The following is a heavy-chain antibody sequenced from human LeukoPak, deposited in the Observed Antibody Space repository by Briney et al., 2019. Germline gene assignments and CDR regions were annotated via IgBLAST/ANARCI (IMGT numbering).Heavy chain of an antibody. D-gene: IGHD6-6*01. CDR1: GFIFSDYA. CDR3: DPHDSSSPF. J-gene: IGHJ4*02. V-gene: IGHV3-30-3*01. CDR2: ISSDGNNR. Sequence: GRSLRLSCAASGFIFSDYAMHWVRQAPGKGLEWVGFISSDGNNRYYADSVKGRFTISRDNSKNTLYLQMNSLGDEDTAVYYCDPHDSSSPFWGQGTLVTLPS.